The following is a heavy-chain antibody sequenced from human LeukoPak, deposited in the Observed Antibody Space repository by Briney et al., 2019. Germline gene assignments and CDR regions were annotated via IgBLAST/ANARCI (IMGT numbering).Heavy chain of an antibody. V-gene: IGHV3-21*06. J-gene: IGHJ4*02. Sequence: PGGSLRLSCTASGFSVSTTYMTWVRQAPGKGLEWVSSISKSGTYIYYADSMKGRFTISRDNANNSLYLHMDSLRTDDTAVYYCARGSGVHYWGQGSLVIVSS. D-gene: IGHD3-10*01. CDR1: GFSVSTTY. CDR3: ARGSGVHY. CDR2: ISKSGTYI.